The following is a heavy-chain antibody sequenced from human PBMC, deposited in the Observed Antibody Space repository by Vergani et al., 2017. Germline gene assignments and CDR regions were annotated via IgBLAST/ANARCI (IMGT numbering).Heavy chain of an antibody. Sequence: QVQLVESGAEVKKPGASVKVSCKASGYTFTSYYMHWVRQAPGQGLEWMGIINPSGGSTSYAQKFQGRVTLTRDTSTSTVYMELSSLRSEDKAVYYCAMRGGSSSPDYWGQGSLVTVSS. CDR3: AMRGGSSSPDY. J-gene: IGHJ4*02. D-gene: IGHD6-6*01. V-gene: IGHV1-46*01. CDR1: GYTFTSYY. CDR2: INPSGGST.